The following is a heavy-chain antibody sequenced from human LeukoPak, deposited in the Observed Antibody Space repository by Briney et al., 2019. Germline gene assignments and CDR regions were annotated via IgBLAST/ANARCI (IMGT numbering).Heavy chain of an antibody. CDR2: IKQDGSEK. CDR3: ARAVCSSTSCQGGQWELPGDFDY. D-gene: IGHD2-2*01. J-gene: IGHJ4*02. V-gene: IGHV3-7*01. Sequence: GGSLRLSCAASGFTFSSYWMSWVRQAPGKGLEWVANIKQDGSEKYYVDSVKGRFTISRDNAKNSLYLQMNSLRAEDTAEYYCARAVCSSTSCQGGQWELPGDFDYWGQGTLVTVSS. CDR1: GFTFSSYW.